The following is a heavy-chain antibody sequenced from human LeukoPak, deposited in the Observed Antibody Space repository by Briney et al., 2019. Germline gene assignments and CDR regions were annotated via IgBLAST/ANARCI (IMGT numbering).Heavy chain of an antibody. Sequence: PSETLSLTCAVSGGSISSSNWWSWVRQPPGKGLEWIGEIYHSGSTNYNPSLKSRVTISVDKSKNQFSLKLSPVTAADTAVYYCARRGFLGGSSGYNFDYWGQGTLVTVSS. CDR1: GGSISSSNW. CDR3: ARRGFLGGSSGYNFDY. D-gene: IGHD3-22*01. CDR2: IYHSGST. V-gene: IGHV4-4*02. J-gene: IGHJ4*02.